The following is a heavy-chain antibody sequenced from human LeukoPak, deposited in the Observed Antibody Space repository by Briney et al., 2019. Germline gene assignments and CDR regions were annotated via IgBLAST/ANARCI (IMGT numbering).Heavy chain of an antibody. D-gene: IGHD6-19*01. J-gene: IGHJ4*02. CDR2: ISISGSKT. CDR3: AKEIAVAGTSSYFDY. CDR1: EFDFSSHA. V-gene: IGHV3-23*01. Sequence: PGVSLRLSCAASEFDFSSHAMTWVRQAPGKGLEWVSAISISGSKTYYADSVKGRFTISRDNSKNTLYLQMNSLRAEDTAVYYCAKEIAVAGTSSYFDYWGQGTLVTVSP.